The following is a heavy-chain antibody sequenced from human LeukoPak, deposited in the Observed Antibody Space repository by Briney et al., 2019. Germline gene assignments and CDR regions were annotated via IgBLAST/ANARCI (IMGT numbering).Heavy chain of an antibody. CDR3: ARGNYGSGSYYNAPGLFDY. CDR1: GGSISSYY. D-gene: IGHD3-10*01. J-gene: IGHJ4*02. CDR2: IYYSGST. Sequence: SETLSLTCTVSGGSISSYYWSWIRQSPGKGLEWIGYIYYSGSTNYNPSLKSRVTISVDTSKNQFSLKLSSVTAADTAVYYCARGNYGSGSYYNAPGLFDYWGQGTLVTVSS. V-gene: IGHV4-59*01.